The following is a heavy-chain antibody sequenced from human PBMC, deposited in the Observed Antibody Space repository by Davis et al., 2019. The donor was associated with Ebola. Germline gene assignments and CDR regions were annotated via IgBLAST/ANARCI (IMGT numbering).Heavy chain of an antibody. CDR3: ARDGRRWPPKGLDY. CDR2: IIPIFGTA. Sequence: SVKVSCKASGGTFSSYAISWVRQAPGQGLEWMGGIIPIFGTANYAQKFQGRVTITADESTSTAYMELSSLRSEDTAVYYCARDGRRWPPKGLDYWGQGTLVTVSS. CDR1: GGTFSSYA. V-gene: IGHV1-69*13. J-gene: IGHJ4*02. D-gene: IGHD5-24*01.